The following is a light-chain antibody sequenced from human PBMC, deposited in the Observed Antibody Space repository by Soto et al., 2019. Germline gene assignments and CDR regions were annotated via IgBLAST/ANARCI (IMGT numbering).Light chain of an antibody. CDR3: HQYGSSLGT. V-gene: IGKV3-20*01. Sequence: EMVLTQSPGTLSLSPGDRATLSCRASQSVSNDYVAWVQQKPGQAPRLLIYDAVRRATGIPDRFSGSGSGTDFTLTISRLEPEDFAVYYCHQYGSSLGTFGQGTKVDIK. CDR2: DAV. J-gene: IGKJ1*01. CDR1: QSVSNDY.